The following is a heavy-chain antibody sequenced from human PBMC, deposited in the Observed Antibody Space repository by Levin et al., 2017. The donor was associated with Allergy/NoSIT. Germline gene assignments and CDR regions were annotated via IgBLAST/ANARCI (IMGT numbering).Heavy chain of an antibody. CDR2: IYNTGTN. J-gene: IGHJ4*02. CDR3: GRITRTGHYVDF. CDR1: GYSITSGFF. Sequence: SETLSLNCLVSGYSITSGFFWGWIRQSPGRRPEWVGHIYNTGTNYYNPSLQSRATISVDTSRNQFSLNLNSVTAADSAVYFCGRITRTGHYVDFWGQGLRVTVS. V-gene: IGHV4-38-2*01. D-gene: IGHD2-8*02.